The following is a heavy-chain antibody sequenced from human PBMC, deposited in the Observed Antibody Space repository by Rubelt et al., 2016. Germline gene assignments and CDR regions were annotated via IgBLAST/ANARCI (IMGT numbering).Heavy chain of an antibody. V-gene: IGHV4-59*08. CDR2: IYYSGST. D-gene: IGHD2-2*01. Sequence: QVQLQESGPGLVKPSETLSLTCTVSGGSISSYYWSWIRQHPGKGLEWIGYIYYSGSTNYNPSRKRRVTISVYTAKNAFALKLSSVTAADTAVYYCANIVVVPAAMPGPWGQGTLVTVSS. CDR1: GGSISSYY. CDR3: ANIVVVPAAMPGP. J-gene: IGHJ5*02.